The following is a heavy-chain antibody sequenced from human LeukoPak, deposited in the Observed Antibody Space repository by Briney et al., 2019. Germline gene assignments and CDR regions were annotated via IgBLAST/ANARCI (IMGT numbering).Heavy chain of an antibody. Sequence: GRSLRLSCAASGFTFSGYGMHWVRQAPGKGLEWVSGITGSGDNTYYTESVKGRFTISRDNPKNALYLQMNSLRAEDTAVYYCAKVDGTSWPSFDYWGPGTLVTVSS. CDR1: GFTFSGYG. D-gene: IGHD6-13*01. CDR3: AKVDGTSWPSFDY. V-gene: IGHV3-23*01. CDR2: ITGSGDNT. J-gene: IGHJ4*02.